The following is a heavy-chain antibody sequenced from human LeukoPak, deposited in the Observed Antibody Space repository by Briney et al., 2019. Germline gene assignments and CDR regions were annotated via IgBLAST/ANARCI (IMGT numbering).Heavy chain of an antibody. V-gene: IGHV3-30-3*01. D-gene: IGHD6-6*01. J-gene: IGHJ4*02. CDR1: GFTFSSYA. CDR3: ALYSSSSDY. CDR2: ISYDGSNK. Sequence: PGRSLRLSCAASGFTFSSYAMHWVRQAPGKGLEWVAVISYDGSNKYYADSVKGRFTISRDNSKNTLYLQMNSLRAEDTAVYYCALYSSSSDYWGQGTLVTVSS.